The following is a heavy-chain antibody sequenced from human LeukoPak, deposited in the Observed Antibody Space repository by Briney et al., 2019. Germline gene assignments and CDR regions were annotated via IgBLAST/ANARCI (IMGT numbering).Heavy chain of an antibody. J-gene: IGHJ4*02. CDR3: AKDPSGSSSLYGY. CDR2: ISGSGGST. Sequence: PGGSLRLSCAASGFTFSSYAMSWVRQAPGKGLEWVSAISGSGGSTYYADSVKGWFTISRDNSKNTLYLQMNSLRAEDTAVYYCAKDPSGSSSLYGYWGQGTLVTVSS. V-gene: IGHV3-23*01. CDR1: GFTFSSYA. D-gene: IGHD1-26*01.